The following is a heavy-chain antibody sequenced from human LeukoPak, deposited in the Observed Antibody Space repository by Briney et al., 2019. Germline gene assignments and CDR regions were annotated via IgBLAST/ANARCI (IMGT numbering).Heavy chain of an antibody. Sequence: SETLSLTCTVSGGSISSYYWSWIRQPPGKGLEWIGYIYYSGSTNYNPSLKSRVTISVDTSKNQFSLKLSSVTAADTAVYYCARGGSRTRGFYYYYYYMDVWGKGTTVTVSS. D-gene: IGHD3-10*01. CDR1: GGSISSYY. J-gene: IGHJ6*03. CDR2: IYYSGST. CDR3: ARGGSRTRGFYYYYYYMDV. V-gene: IGHV4-59*01.